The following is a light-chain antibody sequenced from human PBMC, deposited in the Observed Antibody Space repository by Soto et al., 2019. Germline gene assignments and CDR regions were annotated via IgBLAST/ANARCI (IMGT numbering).Light chain of an antibody. CDR2: GAS. V-gene: IGKV3-15*01. Sequence: EIVMTQSPATLSVSPGERATLSCLASQSVSSNLAWYQQKPGQAPWLLIYGASTRATGIPARFSGSGSGTEFTLTISSLQSEDFAVYYCQQRSHWPPITVGQGTRLEIK. J-gene: IGKJ5*01. CDR1: QSVSSN. CDR3: QQRSHWPPIT.